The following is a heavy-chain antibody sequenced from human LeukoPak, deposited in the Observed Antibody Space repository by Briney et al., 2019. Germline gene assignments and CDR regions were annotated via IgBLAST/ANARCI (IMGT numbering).Heavy chain of an antibody. Sequence: ASVKVSCKASGYTFTSYDINWVRQATGQGFEWMGWMNPNSGNTGYAQKFQGRVTMTRNTSISTAYMELSSLRSEDTAVYYCARGTAMVAGYYYYYYMDVWGKGTTVTVSS. CDR1: GYTFTSYD. D-gene: IGHD5-18*01. CDR3: ARGTAMVAGYYYYYYMDV. J-gene: IGHJ6*03. V-gene: IGHV1-8*01. CDR2: MNPNSGNT.